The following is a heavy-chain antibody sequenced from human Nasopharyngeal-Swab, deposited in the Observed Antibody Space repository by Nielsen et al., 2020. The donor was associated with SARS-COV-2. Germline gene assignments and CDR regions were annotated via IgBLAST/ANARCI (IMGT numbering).Heavy chain of an antibody. CDR1: GGSISSYY. CDR2: IYYSGST. D-gene: IGHD1-1*01. V-gene: IGHV4-59*01. CDR3: ARGGYNSYYYYYYYMDV. J-gene: IGHJ6*03. Sequence: SETLSLTCTVSGGSISSYYWSWIRQPPGKGLEWIGYIYYSGSTNYNPSLKSRVTTSVDTSKNQFSLKLSSVTAADTAVYYCARGGYNSYYYYYYYMDVWGKGTTVTVSS.